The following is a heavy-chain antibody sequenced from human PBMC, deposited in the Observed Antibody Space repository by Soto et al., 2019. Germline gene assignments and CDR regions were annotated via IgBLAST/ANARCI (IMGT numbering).Heavy chain of an antibody. CDR1: GLSLVEAW. Sequence: EVQLAVSGGGFVKPGGPFSLSWAASGLSLVEAWLTWSARPQGRGLGWVGRIKPKRESAAKDYAAPGKGRFIISRDDSKNTLFLQLNSLQAEDTAVYYCTTDLQNRRYTWNFYWGQGTLVTVSS. CDR2: IKPKRESAAK. J-gene: IGHJ4*02. CDR3: TTDLQNRRYTWNFY. V-gene: IGHV3-15*07. D-gene: IGHD1-7*01.